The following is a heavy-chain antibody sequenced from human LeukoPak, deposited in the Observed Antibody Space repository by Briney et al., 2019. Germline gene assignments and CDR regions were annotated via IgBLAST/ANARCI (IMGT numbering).Heavy chain of an antibody. V-gene: IGHV1-2*02. CDR2: INPNSGGT. J-gene: IGHJ6*02. CDR3: ARAPYGDYEGVLGMDV. Sequence: ASVKVSCKASGYTFTGYYMHWVRQAPGQGLEWMGWINPNSGGTNDAQKFQGRVTMTRDTSISTAYMELSRLRSDDTAVYYCARAPYGDYEGVLGMDVWGQGTTVTVSS. D-gene: IGHD4-17*01. CDR1: GYTFTGYY.